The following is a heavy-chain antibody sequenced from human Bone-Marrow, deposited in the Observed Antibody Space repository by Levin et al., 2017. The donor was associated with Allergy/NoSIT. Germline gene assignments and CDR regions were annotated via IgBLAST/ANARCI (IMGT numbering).Heavy chain of an antibody. CDR3: AKDRGWYGDAFDI. J-gene: IGHJ3*02. V-gene: IGHV3-23*01. CDR1: GFTFSRYG. D-gene: IGHD6-19*01. CDR2: LSGSGGNT. Sequence: PGGSLRLSCAASGFTFSRYGMSWARQAPGRGLEWVSALSGSGGNTYYADSVKGRFTISRDNSKNTLFLQMNSLRVEDTAVYYCAKDRGWYGDAFDIWGQGTMVTVSS.